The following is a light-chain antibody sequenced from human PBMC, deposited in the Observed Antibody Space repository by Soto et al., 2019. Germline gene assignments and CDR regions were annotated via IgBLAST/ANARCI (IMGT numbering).Light chain of an antibody. CDR2: AAS. Sequence: DLQMTQSPSSLSASVGDRVTITCRASQSISSYLNWYQQKPGKAPKLLIYAASSLQSGVPSRFSGSGSGTDFTLTISSLQPEEFATYYCKQSYSTPLTVGGGNKVDIK. CDR3: KQSYSTPLT. CDR1: QSISSY. V-gene: IGKV1-39*01. J-gene: IGKJ4*01.